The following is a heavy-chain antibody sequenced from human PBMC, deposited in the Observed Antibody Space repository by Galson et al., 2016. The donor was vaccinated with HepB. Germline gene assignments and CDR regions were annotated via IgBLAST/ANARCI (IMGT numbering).Heavy chain of an antibody. Sequence: SLRLSCAASGFNFNSHAMHWVRQAPGKGLEWVAAISYDATNTYNAHSVRGRFTISRDNSHNTLHLQMDSLRPDDTAVYYCARGRGWELFQAGDYWGQGTLVTVS. D-gene: IGHD3-10*01. CDR1: GFNFNSHA. CDR2: ISYDATNT. J-gene: IGHJ4*02. CDR3: ARGRGWELFQAGDY. V-gene: IGHV3-30-3*01.